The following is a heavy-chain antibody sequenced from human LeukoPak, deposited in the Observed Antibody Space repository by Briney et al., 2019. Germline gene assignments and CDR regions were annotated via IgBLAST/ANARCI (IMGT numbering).Heavy chain of an antibody. CDR3: ATVVSLRPSGSYYGGDY. CDR1: GFTFSSYA. CDR2: ISGSGGSA. V-gene: IGHV3-23*01. D-gene: IGHD1-26*01. Sequence: PGGSLRLSCAASGFTFSSYAMSWVRQAPGKGLEWVSAISGSGGSAYYADSVKGRFTISRENSKNTLYLQMNSLRAEDTAVYYCATVVSLRPSGSYYGGDYWGQGTLVTVSS. J-gene: IGHJ4*02.